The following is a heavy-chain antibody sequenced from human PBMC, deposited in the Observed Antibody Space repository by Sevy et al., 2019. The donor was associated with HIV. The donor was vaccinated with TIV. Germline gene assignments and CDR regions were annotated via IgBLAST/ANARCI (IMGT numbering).Heavy chain of an antibody. CDR2: ISADNGNT. CDR1: GYIFSNYN. Sequence: ASVKVSCKASGYIFSNYNINWVRQAPGQGLEWMGWISADNGNTDYAQKVQGRDTMTTDTSMNTAYMELRSLRSDDTAVYYCARVSCGGDCYNAFDIWGQGTMVTVSS. D-gene: IGHD2-21*02. J-gene: IGHJ3*02. V-gene: IGHV1-18*04. CDR3: ARVSCGGDCYNAFDI.